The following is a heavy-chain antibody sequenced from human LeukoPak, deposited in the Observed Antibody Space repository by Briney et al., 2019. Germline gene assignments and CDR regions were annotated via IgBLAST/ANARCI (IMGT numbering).Heavy chain of an antibody. CDR3: ARGLVYYDSSGQAYYYYYMDV. V-gene: IGHV4-4*09. CDR2: IYTSGSP. Sequence: KPSETLSLTCTVSGGSISSYYWSWIRQPPGKGLEWIGYIYTSGSPNYNPSLKSRVTISVDTSKKQFSLKLSSVTAADTAVYYCARGLVYYDSSGQAYYYYYMDVWGKGTTVTVSS. D-gene: IGHD3-22*01. J-gene: IGHJ6*03. CDR1: GGSISSYY.